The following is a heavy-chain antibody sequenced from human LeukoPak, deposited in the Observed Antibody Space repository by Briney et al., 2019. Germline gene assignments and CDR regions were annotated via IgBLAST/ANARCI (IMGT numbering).Heavy chain of an antibody. Sequence: GGSLRLSCAASGFTFSSYGMRWVRQAPGKGLEWVAVISYDGSNKYYADSVKGRFTISRDNSKNTLYLQMNSLRAEDTAVYYCAKDGVYSSGWYRGSWFDPWGQGTLVTVSS. V-gene: IGHV3-30*18. D-gene: IGHD6-19*01. CDR1: GFTFSSYG. J-gene: IGHJ5*02. CDR2: ISYDGSNK. CDR3: AKDGVYSSGWYRGSWFDP.